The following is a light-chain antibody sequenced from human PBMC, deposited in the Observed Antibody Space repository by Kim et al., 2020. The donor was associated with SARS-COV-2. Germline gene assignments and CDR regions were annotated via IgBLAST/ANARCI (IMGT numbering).Light chain of an antibody. V-gene: IGKV3-20*01. CDR1: QSVSNNF. CDR3: QQYGSSPKT. J-gene: IGKJ1*01. CDR2: GAS. Sequence: SPGERATLSCRASQSVSNNFLAWYQHKPGQAPRLLIYGASSRATGIPDRFSGSGSGTDFTLTISRLEPEDFAVYFCQQYGSSPKTFGQGTKVDIK.